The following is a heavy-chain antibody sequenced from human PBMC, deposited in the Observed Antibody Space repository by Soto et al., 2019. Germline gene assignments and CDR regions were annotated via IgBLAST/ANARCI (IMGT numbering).Heavy chain of an antibody. CDR3: AREGNLGRWIQPLDS. Sequence: PSETLSLTCTVSGGSISSYYWSWIRQPPGKGLEWIGNIHYNGNTKYSPSLKSRVTMSVDTPKNHFSLKLISVTTADTAVYFCAREGNLGRWIQPLDSWGQGTLVTVSS. CDR1: GGSISSYY. CDR2: IHYNGNT. J-gene: IGHJ4*02. D-gene: IGHD2-2*03. V-gene: IGHV4-59*01.